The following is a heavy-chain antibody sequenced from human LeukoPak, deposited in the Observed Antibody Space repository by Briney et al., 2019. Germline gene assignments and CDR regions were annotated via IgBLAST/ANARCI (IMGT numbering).Heavy chain of an antibody. V-gene: IGHV1-2*02. CDR2: VNPHSGGT. Sequence: ASVKVSCKASGYTFTDYYIHWVRQAPGHGLEWMGWVNPHSGGTNFAQGFRGKVTMTRDTSVTTAYLELSRLRSDDTAVYYCARGGRYYDSSGYSYFDYWGQGTLVTVSS. CDR3: ARGGRYYDSSGYSYFDY. CDR1: GYTFTDYY. J-gene: IGHJ4*02. D-gene: IGHD3-22*01.